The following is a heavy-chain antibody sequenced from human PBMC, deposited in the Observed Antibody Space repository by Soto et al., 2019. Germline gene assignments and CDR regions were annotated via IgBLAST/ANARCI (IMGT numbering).Heavy chain of an antibody. CDR1: GGSITSGGFS. CDR2: VHHTGNT. D-gene: IGHD2-15*01. Sequence: QVQLKESGSGLVKPAQTLSLTCAVSGGSITSGGFSWSWIRQPPGKGLEWIGYVHHTGNTDYHPSLGSRVTISLDRSRNLFSLNLTSVNAADTATYYCAKECGGTCLDAFDVWGPGTTVIVSS. V-gene: IGHV4-30-2*01. CDR3: AKECGGTCLDAFDV. J-gene: IGHJ3*01.